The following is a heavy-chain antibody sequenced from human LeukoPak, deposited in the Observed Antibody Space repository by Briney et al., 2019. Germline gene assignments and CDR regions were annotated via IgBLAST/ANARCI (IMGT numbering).Heavy chain of an antibody. D-gene: IGHD3-22*01. V-gene: IGHV3-21*01. CDR3: ARDYYDSSGYRYYFDY. CDR2: ISSSSSYI. J-gene: IGHJ4*02. CDR1: GFTFSSYS. Sequence: GGSLRLSCAASGFTFSSYSMNWVRQAPGKGLEWVSSISSSSSYIYYADSVKGRFTISRDNAKNSLYLQMNSLRAEDTAVYYCARDYYDSSGYRYYFDYWGQGTLVTVSS.